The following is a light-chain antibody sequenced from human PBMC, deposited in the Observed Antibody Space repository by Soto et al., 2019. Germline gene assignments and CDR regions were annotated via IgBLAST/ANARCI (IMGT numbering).Light chain of an antibody. Sequence: SVLTQPPSVSGAPGQRVTISYTGSSSNIGAGYDVHWYQQLPGTAPKLLIYGNSNRPSGVPDRFSGSKSGTSASLAITGLQAEDEADYYCQSYDSSLSGYVFGTGTKVTV. CDR3: QSYDSSLSGYV. CDR2: GNS. CDR1: SSNIGAGYD. V-gene: IGLV1-40*01. J-gene: IGLJ1*01.